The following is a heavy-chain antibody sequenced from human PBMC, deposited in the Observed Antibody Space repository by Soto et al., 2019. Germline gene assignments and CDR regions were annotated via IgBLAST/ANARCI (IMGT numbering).Heavy chain of an antibody. CDR3: ATGSGADYPFDI. J-gene: IGHJ3*02. CDR2: IRNKANSYTT. D-gene: IGHD3-3*01. V-gene: IGHV3-72*01. CDR1: GFTFSDHY. Sequence: GGSLRLSCAVSGFTFSDHYMDWVRQAPGKELEWVGHIRNKANSYTTEYAASVRGRFTISRDDSKNSLYLHMNSLITEDTAVYYCATGSGADYPFDISGQGTMVTVSS.